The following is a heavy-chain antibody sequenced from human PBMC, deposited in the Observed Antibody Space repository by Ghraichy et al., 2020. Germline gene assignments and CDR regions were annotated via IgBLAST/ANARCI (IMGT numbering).Heavy chain of an antibody. V-gene: IGHV3-7*01. J-gene: IGHJ6*02. CDR1: RFTFSSYW. D-gene: IGHD2-15*01. CDR2: IKQDGSEK. Sequence: GESLNISCAASRFTFSSYWMTWVRQAPGKGLEWVANIKQDGSEKYYVDSVKGRFTISRDNAKKSLYLQMNSLRAEDTAVYYCGAGTCYSCGMDVWGQGTTVPVSS. CDR3: GAGTCYSCGMDV.